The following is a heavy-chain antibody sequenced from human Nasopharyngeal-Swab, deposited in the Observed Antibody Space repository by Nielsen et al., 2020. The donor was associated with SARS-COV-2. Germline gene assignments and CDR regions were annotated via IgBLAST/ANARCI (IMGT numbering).Heavy chain of an antibody. D-gene: IGHD2-15*01. V-gene: IGHV3-20*01. CDR2: INWNGGST. Sequence: GGSLRLSCAASGFTFDDYGMSWVRQAPGKGLEWVSGINWNGGSTGYADPVKGRFTISRDNAKNSLYLQMNSLRAEDTALYHCAREGGYCSGGSCPYYGMDVWGQGTTVTVSS. J-gene: IGHJ6*02. CDR3: AREGGYCSGGSCPYYGMDV. CDR1: GFTFDDYG.